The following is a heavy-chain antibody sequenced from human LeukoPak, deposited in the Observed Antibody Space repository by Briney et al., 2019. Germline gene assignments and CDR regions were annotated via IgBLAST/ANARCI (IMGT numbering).Heavy chain of an antibody. CDR1: GYTFTSYG. J-gene: IGHJ4*02. D-gene: IGHD6-19*01. Sequence: ASVKVSCKASGYTFTSYGISWVRQAPGQGLEWMGWISAYSGHTNYAQKLQGRVTMTTDTSTTTAYMELRSLISDDTVVYYCARDWGSGWYEANFDYWGQGTLVTVSS. CDR2: ISAYSGHT. V-gene: IGHV1-18*01. CDR3: ARDWGSGWYEANFDY.